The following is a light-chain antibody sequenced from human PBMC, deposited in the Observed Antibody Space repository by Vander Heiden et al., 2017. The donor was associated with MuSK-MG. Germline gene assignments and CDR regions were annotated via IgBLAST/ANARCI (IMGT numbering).Light chain of an antibody. CDR2: GTS. Sequence: EIVLTQSPATLSLSPGERATLSCRASQSVSSYLAWYQQKPGQAHRLRIYGTSHTATAILARFISSGYATHFTLTIISRVPYDFAVYYCHQRFNGQPKYTFGQGTKLEIK. CDR1: QSVSSY. J-gene: IGKJ2*01. CDR3: HQRFNGQPKYT. V-gene: IGKV3-11*01.